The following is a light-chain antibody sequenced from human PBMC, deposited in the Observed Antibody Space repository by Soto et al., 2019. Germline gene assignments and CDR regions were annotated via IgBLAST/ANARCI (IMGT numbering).Light chain of an antibody. J-gene: IGLJ3*02. CDR3: HSYDSAVSGWV. V-gene: IGLV1-40*03. Sequence: QAVVTQPPSVSGAPGQWVTISCTGTKSNIGAGYLVHWYQHVPGRAPKLVIYGNGHRPSGVPDRFSGFKSDASAPLVISGLQAEDEAHYYCHSYDSAVSGWVFGGGTKLTVL. CDR1: KSNIGAGYL. CDR2: GNG.